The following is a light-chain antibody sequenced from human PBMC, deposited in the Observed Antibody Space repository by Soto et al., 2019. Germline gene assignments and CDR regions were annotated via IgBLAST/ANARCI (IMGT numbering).Light chain of an antibody. Sequence: QSVLTQPPSVSGTPRQWITISFSGSNSDIGTNYVYWYQQLPGAAPKLLIYRNNQRPSGVPDRFSGSKSGTSASLAISGLRSEDEAEYHCAGWDDSLSGFYVFGTGTKVTVL. J-gene: IGLJ1*01. V-gene: IGLV1-47*01. CDR2: RNN. CDR3: AGWDDSLSGFYV. CDR1: NSDIGTNY.